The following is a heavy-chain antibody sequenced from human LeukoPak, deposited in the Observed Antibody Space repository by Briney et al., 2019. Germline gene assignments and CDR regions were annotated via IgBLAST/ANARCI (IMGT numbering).Heavy chain of an antibody. CDR1: GRSISSGGYS. CDR3: ARDGGDILTGDYFDY. V-gene: IGHV4-30-2*01. Sequence: PSDTLSLTCAVSGRSISSGGYSWSWIQQPPGKGLEWIGYIYHSGSTYYNPSLKSRVTITVDRSKTQFSLKLSSVTAADTAVYYCARDGGDILTGDYFDYWGQGTLVTVSS. D-gene: IGHD3-9*01. CDR2: IYHSGST. J-gene: IGHJ4*02.